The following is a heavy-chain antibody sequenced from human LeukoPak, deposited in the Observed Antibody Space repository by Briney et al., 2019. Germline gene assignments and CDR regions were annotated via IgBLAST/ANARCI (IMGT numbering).Heavy chain of an antibody. CDR1: GFRFSSYV. D-gene: IGHD1-26*01. V-gene: IGHV3-23*01. J-gene: IGHJ4*02. CDR2: IDGSDGAS. Sequence: GGFLRLSCAASGFRFSSYVMSWVRQAPGKGLEYVSSIDGSDGASYYADSVKGRFTISRDNSKNTLFLQMNSLRVEDTAVYYCARVDSGNYDYWGQGTLLTVSS. CDR3: ARVDSGNYDY.